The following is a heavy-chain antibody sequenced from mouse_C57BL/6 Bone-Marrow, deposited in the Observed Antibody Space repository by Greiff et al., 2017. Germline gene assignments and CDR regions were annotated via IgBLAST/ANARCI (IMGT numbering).Heavy chain of an antibody. D-gene: IGHD2-4*01. V-gene: IGHV3-1*01. CDR1: GYSITSGYD. Sequence: EVQLQESGPGMVKPSQSLSLTCTVTGYSITSGYDWHWIRHFPGNKLEWMGYIRYSGSTNYNPSLKSRISITHDTSKNHFFLKLNSVTTEDTATYYCAKDDYFYAMDYWGQGTAVTVSS. CDR2: IRYSGST. J-gene: IGHJ4*01. CDR3: AKDDYFYAMDY.